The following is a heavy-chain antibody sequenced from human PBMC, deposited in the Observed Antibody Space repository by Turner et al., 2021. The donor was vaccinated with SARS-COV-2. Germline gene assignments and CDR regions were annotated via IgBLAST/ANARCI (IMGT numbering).Heavy chain of an antibody. Sequence: QLQLPGSGPGLAKPSGTLSLTCPVSGRPLSSRSYYWCWIRQPPETRLEWIGRIYYSGSTYYNPSIKSRVTISVDTSKNQYSLKLSSVTAADTAVYYCARQYYDSSGFYYPDYWGQGTLVTVSS. D-gene: IGHD3-22*01. CDR3: ARQYYDSSGFYYPDY. CDR2: IYYSGST. J-gene: IGHJ4*02. CDR1: GRPLSSRSYY. V-gene: IGHV4-39*01.